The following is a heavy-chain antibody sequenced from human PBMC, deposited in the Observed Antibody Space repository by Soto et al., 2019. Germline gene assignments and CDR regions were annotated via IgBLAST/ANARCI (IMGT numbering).Heavy chain of an antibody. CDR2: IYYSGST. V-gene: IGHV4-61*01. Sequence: PSETLSLTCTVSGDSVSSGSHYWSWIRQPPGKGLEWIGDIYYSGSTTYNPSLKRRVTISLDTSKNQFSLRLSSVTAADTAVYFCARENYFGSGNPIDYWGQGTLVTVSS. CDR1: GDSVSSGSHY. J-gene: IGHJ4*02. D-gene: IGHD3-10*01. CDR3: ARENYFGSGNPIDY.